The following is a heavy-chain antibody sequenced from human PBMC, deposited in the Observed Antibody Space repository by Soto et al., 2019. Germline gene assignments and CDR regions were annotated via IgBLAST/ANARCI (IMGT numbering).Heavy chain of an antibody. CDR2: FHNTGSP. Sequence: PSETLSLTCSISGGSISGYHWNWIRQAPGKGLEWIGWFHNTGSPYYSPSLKSRVTISADTSKNQFSLKLTSVTAADTAVYYCARRWDYYDSSGAFGYWGQGTLVTVSS. V-gene: IGHV4-4*08. CDR1: GGSISGYH. J-gene: IGHJ4*02. D-gene: IGHD3-22*01. CDR3: ARRWDYYDSSGAFGY.